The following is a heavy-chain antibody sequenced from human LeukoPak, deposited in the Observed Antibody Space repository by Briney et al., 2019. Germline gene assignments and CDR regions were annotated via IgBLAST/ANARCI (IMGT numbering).Heavy chain of an antibody. J-gene: IGHJ3*02. CDR3: ARDLEPYAFDI. D-gene: IGHD1-1*01. CDR2: IYYSGST. Sequence: SETLSLTCTVSGGSISSYYWSWIRQPPGKGLEWIGYIYYSGSTNYNPSLKSRVTISVDTSKNQFSLKLGSVTAADTAVYYCARDLEPYAFDIWGQGTMVTVSS. V-gene: IGHV4-59*01. CDR1: GGSISSYY.